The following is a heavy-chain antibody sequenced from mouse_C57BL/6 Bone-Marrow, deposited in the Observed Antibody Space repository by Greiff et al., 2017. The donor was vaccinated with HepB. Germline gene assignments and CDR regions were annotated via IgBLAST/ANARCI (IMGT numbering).Heavy chain of an antibody. CDR1: GYSITSGYY. V-gene: IGHV3-6*01. CDR3: ARGELGRGGFAY. CDR2: ISYDGSN. D-gene: IGHD4-1*01. J-gene: IGHJ3*01. Sequence: VQLKESGPGLVKPSHSLSLSCTVTGYSITSGYYWYLIRQFPGNKLEWMGYISYDGSNNYNPSFKNRISITRDTSKNQFFLKLNSVTTEDTATYYCARGELGRGGFAYWGQGTLVTVSA.